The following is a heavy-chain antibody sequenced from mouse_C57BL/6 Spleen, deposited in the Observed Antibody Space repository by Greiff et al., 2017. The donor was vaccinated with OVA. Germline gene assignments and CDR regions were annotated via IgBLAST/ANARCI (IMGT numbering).Heavy chain of an antibody. Sequence: EVQLQQSGTVLARPGASVKMSCKTSGYTFTSYWMHWVKQRPGQGLEWIGAIYPGNSDTSYNQKFKGKAKLTAVTSASTAYMELSSLTNEDSAVYYCTRYDYDGGAWFAYWGQGTLVTVSA. J-gene: IGHJ3*01. D-gene: IGHD2-4*01. CDR3: TRYDYDGGAWFAY. V-gene: IGHV1-5*01. CDR2: IYPGNSDT. CDR1: GYTFTSYW.